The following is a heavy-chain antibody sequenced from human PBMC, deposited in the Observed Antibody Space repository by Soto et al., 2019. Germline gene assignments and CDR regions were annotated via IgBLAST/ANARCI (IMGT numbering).Heavy chain of an antibody. J-gene: IGHJ5*02. Sequence: QVQLVESGGGVVRPGGWLRLSGAASGVTLSSYAMHWVRQAPGKGLEGVAVIWSDGSKKYYGDSVKGRFTISRDNSKNTLYLQMNSLKVEDTAVYYCARDEEPWGQGTLVIVSS. CDR2: IWSDGSKK. CDR3: ARDEEP. V-gene: IGHV3-33*01. CDR1: GVTLSSYA.